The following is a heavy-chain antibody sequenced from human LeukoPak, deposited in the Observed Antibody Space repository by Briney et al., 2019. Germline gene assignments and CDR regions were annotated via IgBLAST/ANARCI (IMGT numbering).Heavy chain of an antibody. D-gene: IGHD6-6*01. Sequence: ASVKVSCKASGYTFTSYAISWVRQAPGQGLEWMGRIIPILGIANYAQKFQGRVTITADKSTSTAYMELSSLRSEDTAVYYCARRKIAAQGEGLDYWGQGTLVTVSS. CDR3: ARRKIAAQGEGLDY. J-gene: IGHJ4*02. V-gene: IGHV1-69*04. CDR1: GYTFTSYA. CDR2: IIPILGIA.